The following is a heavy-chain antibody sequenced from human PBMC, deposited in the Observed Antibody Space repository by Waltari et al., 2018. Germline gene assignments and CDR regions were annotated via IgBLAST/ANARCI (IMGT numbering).Heavy chain of an antibody. Sequence: QLHLQESGPGLVKPSATLSLTCSVSGGSITNNRHYWDWIRQPPGKGLEWAATISYTGATYNNPSLKSRVTIAGDTSKNQFSLKLNSVTAADTAVYYCATYVGASIGTAAFDVWGQGTMVTVSS. CDR3: ATYVGASIGTAAFDV. J-gene: IGHJ3*01. CDR1: GGSITNNRHY. CDR2: ISYTGAT. D-gene: IGHD3-16*01. V-gene: IGHV4-39*01.